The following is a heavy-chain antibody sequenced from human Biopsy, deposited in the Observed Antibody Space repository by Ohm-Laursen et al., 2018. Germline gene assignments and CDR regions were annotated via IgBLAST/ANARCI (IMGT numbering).Heavy chain of an antibody. D-gene: IGHD3-22*01. CDR2: ITSSGDTT. CDR3: AKDQGYYYDRSVYYYFDY. Sequence: SLRLSCSAFGFTFSNYAMTWVRQAPGKGLEWVSAITSSGDTTYYSDSVKGRFTISRDSSKNTLHLQMNSLRAEDTAVYYCAKDQGYYYDRSVYYYFDYWGQGTLVTVSS. V-gene: IGHV3-23*01. J-gene: IGHJ4*02. CDR1: GFTFSNYA.